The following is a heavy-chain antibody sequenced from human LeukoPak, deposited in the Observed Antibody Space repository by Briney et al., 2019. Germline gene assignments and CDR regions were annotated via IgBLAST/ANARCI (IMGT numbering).Heavy chain of an antibody. D-gene: IGHD3-22*01. V-gene: IGHV3-33*01. Sequence: PGGSLRLSCAASGFTFSSYGMHWVRQAPGKGLEWVAVIWYDGSNKYYADSVKGRFTISGDNSKNTLYLQMNSLRAEDTAVYYCARALYDSSGYSKYYYYYYGMDVWGQGTTVTVSS. CDR3: ARALYDSSGYSKYYYYYYGMDV. CDR2: IWYDGSNK. CDR1: GFTFSSYG. J-gene: IGHJ6*02.